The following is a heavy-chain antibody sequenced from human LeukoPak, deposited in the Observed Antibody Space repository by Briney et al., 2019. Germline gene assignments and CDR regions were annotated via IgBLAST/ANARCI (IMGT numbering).Heavy chain of an antibody. CDR3: ARDVVYYYDSSGYYSRYFDY. D-gene: IGHD3-22*01. Sequence: PGGSLRLSCAASGFTFSSYWMSWVRQAPGKGLEWVANIKQDGSEKYYVDSVKGRFTISRDNAKNSLYLQMNSLRAEDTAVYYCARDVVYYYDSSGYYSRYFDYWGQGTLVTVSS. V-gene: IGHV3-7*01. CDR2: IKQDGSEK. J-gene: IGHJ4*02. CDR1: GFTFSSYW.